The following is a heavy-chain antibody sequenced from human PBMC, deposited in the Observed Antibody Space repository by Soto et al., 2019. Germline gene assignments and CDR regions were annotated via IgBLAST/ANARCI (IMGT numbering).Heavy chain of an antibody. CDR3: ASRYGTVFDF. CDR1: GGSISRYY. V-gene: IGHV4-59*01. CDR2: IYYSGST. Sequence: QVQLQESGPGLVKPSETLSLTFTVSGGSISRYYWSWIRQPPGKGLEWIGYIYYSGSTNYNPSPKSRVTISVDTSKTQFSLKLSSVTAADTAVYYCASRYGTVFDFWGQGTLVTVSS. D-gene: IGHD6-13*01. J-gene: IGHJ4*02.